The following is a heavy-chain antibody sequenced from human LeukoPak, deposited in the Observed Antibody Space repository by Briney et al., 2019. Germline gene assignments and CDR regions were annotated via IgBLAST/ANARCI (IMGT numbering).Heavy chain of an antibody. J-gene: IGHJ3*02. Sequence: ASVKVSCKSSAYTFTSYDVNWVRQAAGQGLEWMGWMNPNSGNRGYAQKLQGRVTMTTDASTNTAYMELNSLYSEDTAVYYCARAIPFRYMLGGDYYEKSSHGFDIWGQGTMVTVSS. V-gene: IGHV1-8*01. CDR2: MNPNSGNR. CDR3: ARAIPFRYMLGGDYYEKSSHGFDI. CDR1: AYTFTSYD. D-gene: IGHD2-21*02.